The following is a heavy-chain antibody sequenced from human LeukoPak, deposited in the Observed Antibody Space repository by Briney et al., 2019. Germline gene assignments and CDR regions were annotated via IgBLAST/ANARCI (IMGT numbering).Heavy chain of an antibody. D-gene: IGHD3-22*01. CDR1: GFAVSSNY. CDR2: IYSGGST. V-gene: IGHV3-66*01. Sequence: GGSLRLSCAASGFAVSSNYMSWVRQAPVKGLEWVSVIYSGGSTYYADSVKGRFTISRDNSKNTLYLQMNSLRAEDTAVYYCARKSSGYYAVFDYWGQGTLVTVSS. CDR3: ARKSSGYYAVFDY. J-gene: IGHJ4*02.